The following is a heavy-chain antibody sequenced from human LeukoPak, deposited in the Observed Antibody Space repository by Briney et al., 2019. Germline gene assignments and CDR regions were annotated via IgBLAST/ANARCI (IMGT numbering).Heavy chain of an antibody. D-gene: IGHD4-17*01. CDR3: ARGAYGDYGPYYYYGMDV. CDR2: ISYDGSNK. Sequence: GGSLRLSCAASGFTFSSYAMHWIRQAPGKGLEWVAVISYDGSNKYYADSVKGRFTISRDNSKNTLYLQMNSLRAEDTAVYYCARGAYGDYGPYYYYGMDVWGQGTTVTVSS. V-gene: IGHV3-30-3*02. J-gene: IGHJ6*02. CDR1: GFTFSSYA.